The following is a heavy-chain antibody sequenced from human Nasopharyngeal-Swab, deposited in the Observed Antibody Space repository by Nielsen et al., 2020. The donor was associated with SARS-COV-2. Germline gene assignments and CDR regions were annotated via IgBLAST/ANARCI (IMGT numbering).Heavy chain of an antibody. V-gene: IGHV3-49*03. J-gene: IGHJ4*02. CDR1: GFTFGDYA. D-gene: IGHD2-2*01. CDR3: SSWRPAAGAAPLDY. Sequence: GSLRLSCTASGFTFGDYAMSWFRQAPGKGLEWVGFIRSKAYGGTTEYAASVKGRFTISRDDSKSIAYLQMNSLKTEDTAVYYCSSWRPAAGAAPLDYWGQGTLVTVSS. CDR2: IRSKAYGGTT.